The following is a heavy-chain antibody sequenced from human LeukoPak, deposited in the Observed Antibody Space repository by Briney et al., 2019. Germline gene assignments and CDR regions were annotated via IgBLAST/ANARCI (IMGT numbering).Heavy chain of an antibody. Sequence: ASVKVSCKASGYTFTCYYVHWVRQAPGQGLEWIGSISPYNGGTKFAQNFQGRVSMTSYASISTASMELRSLTSDDTAVYYCARGKVGVDWCLHIWGRGTLVSVSS. CDR3: ARGKVGVDWCLHI. CDR2: ISPYNGGT. D-gene: IGHD1-26*01. V-gene: IGHV1-2*02. CDR1: GYTFTCYY. J-gene: IGHJ2*01.